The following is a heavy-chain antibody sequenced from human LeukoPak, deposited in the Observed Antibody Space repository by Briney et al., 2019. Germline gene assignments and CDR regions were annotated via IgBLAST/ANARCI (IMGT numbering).Heavy chain of an antibody. CDR2: IIPIFGTA. D-gene: IGHD6-19*01. Sequence: SVKVSCKASGGTFSSYAISWVRQAPGQGLEWMGGIIPIFGTANYAQKFQGRVTITADKSTSTAYMELSSLRSEDTAVYHCARVRDGWSDAFDIWGQGTMVTVSS. J-gene: IGHJ3*02. CDR1: GGTFSSYA. CDR3: ARVRDGWSDAFDI. V-gene: IGHV1-69*06.